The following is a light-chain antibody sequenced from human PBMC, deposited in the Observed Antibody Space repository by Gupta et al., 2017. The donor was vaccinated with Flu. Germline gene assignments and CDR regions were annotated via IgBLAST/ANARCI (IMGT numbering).Light chain of an antibody. CDR3: SSYTSSYTFV. J-gene: IGLJ1*01. CDR1: SSDVGTYNR. CDR2: EVS. V-gene: IGLV2-18*02. Sequence: QSALTQPPSVSGSPGQSVTISCTGTSSDVGTYNRVSWYQQSPGTAPKLMIYEVSNRPSGVPDRSSGSKSGNTASLTISGLQGEDEADYYCSSYTSSYTFVFGTGTKVTVL.